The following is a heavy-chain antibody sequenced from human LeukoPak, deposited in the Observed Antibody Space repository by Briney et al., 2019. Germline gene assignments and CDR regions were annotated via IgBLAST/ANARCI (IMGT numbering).Heavy chain of an antibody. D-gene: IGHD3-22*01. J-gene: IGHJ4*02. CDR2: ISSSGSTI. Sequence: PGGSLRLSCAASGFTFSSYEMNWVRQAPGKGLEWFSYISSSGSTIYYADSVKGRFTISRDNAKNSLYLQMNSLRAEDTAVYYCASSFYDSSGYYGLWYWGQGTLVTVSS. CDR1: GFTFSSYE. CDR3: ASSFYDSSGYYGLWY. V-gene: IGHV3-48*03.